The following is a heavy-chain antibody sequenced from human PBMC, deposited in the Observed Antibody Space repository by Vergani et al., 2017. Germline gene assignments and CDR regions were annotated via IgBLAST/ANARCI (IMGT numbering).Heavy chain of an antibody. V-gene: IGHV3-30*18. CDR3: AKLLTGTTSPTGY. D-gene: IGHD1-20*01. CDR2: ISYDGSNK. CDR1: GFTFSSYS. J-gene: IGHJ4*02. Sequence: VQLVESGGGLVKPGGSLRLSCAASGFTFSSYSMNWVRQAPGKGLEWVAVISYDGSNKYYADSVKGRFTISRDNSKNTLYLQMNSLRAEDTAVYYCAKLLTGTTSPTGYWGQGTLVTVSS.